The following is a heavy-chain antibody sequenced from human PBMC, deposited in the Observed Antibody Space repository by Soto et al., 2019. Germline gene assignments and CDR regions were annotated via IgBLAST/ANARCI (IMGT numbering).Heavy chain of an antibody. D-gene: IGHD2-21*01. J-gene: IGHJ1*01. CDR1: GFSLTTTEVG. CDR3: ARLSDLYILFAF. Sequence: GPTLVNPTQTLTLTCTFSGFSLTTTEVGVGWIRQPPGKALELLGIIYWDDETRYSPLLNKRLTITKDTSKNQVVLQMTNMDSVDTGTYFGARLSDLYILFAFRGQGTQVRVSS. CDR2: IYWDDET. V-gene: IGHV2-5*02.